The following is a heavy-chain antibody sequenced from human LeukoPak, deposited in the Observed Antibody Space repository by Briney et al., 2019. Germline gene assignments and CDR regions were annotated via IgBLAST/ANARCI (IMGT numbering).Heavy chain of an antibody. Sequence: ETLSLTCTVSGGSISRYYWSWVRQAPGKGLEWVSAISGSGGSTYYADSVKGRFTISRDNSKNTLYLHMNSLRAEDTAVYYCAKPPRGSGADYWGQGTLVTVSS. J-gene: IGHJ4*02. D-gene: IGHD3-10*01. CDR3: AKPPRGSGADY. CDR1: GGSISRYY. CDR2: ISGSGGST. V-gene: IGHV3-23*01.